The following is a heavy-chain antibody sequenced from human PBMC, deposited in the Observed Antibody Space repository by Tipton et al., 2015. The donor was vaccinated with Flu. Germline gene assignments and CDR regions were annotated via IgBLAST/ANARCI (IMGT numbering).Heavy chain of an antibody. D-gene: IGHD6-19*01. CDR3: ARERRGGWPFYDAFDF. J-gene: IGHJ3*01. Sequence: LRLSCPVSGDSIGSRYFWGWIRQPPGKGLEWIGNIHRDGTTYYNPSLKSRVTMSVERSKNQFSLRVTSVTAADTAVYYCARERRGGWPFYDAFDFWGQGTTVTVSS. CDR2: IHRDGTT. V-gene: IGHV4-38-2*02. CDR1: GDSIGSRYF.